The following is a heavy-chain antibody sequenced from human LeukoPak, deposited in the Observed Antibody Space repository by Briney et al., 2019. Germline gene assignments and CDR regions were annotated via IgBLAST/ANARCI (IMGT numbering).Heavy chain of an antibody. CDR3: AKGAYYHGSGRYFDY. CDR2: ISGSGGAT. CDR1: GFTFSSYA. D-gene: IGHD3-10*01. Sequence: PGGSLRLSCAASGFTFSSYAMNWVRQAPGKGLEWVSAISGSGGATYYADSVKGRFTMSRDNPKNTLYLQMNSLRAEDTAVFYCAKGAYYHGSGRYFDYWGQGTLVTVSS. V-gene: IGHV3-23*01. J-gene: IGHJ4*02.